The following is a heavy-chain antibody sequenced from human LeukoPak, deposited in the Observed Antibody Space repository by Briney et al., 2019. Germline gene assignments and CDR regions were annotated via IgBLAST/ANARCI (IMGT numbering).Heavy chain of an antibody. CDR2: ISSSSSYI. D-gene: IGHD3-22*01. CDR3: ARGGDYYDSSGYYYKFLDY. V-gene: IGHV3-21*01. Sequence: PGGSLRLSCAASGFTFSSYSMNWVRQAPGKGLEWVSSISSSSSYIYYADSVKGRFTISRDNAKNSLNLQMNSLRAEDTAVYYCARGGDYYDSSGYYYKFLDYWGQGTLVTVSS. J-gene: IGHJ4*02. CDR1: GFTFSSYS.